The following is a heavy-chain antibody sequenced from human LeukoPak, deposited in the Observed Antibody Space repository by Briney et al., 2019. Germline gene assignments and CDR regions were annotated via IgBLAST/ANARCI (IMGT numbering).Heavy chain of an antibody. CDR1: GGSISSYY. CDR3: ARASMVPLYNWFDP. J-gene: IGHJ5*02. D-gene: IGHD2-8*01. V-gene: IGHV4-4*07. Sequence: PSETLSLTCTVSGGSISSYYWSWIRQPAGKGLEWTGRIYTSGSTNYNPSLKSRVTMSVDTSKNQFSLNLSSVTAADTAVYYCARASMVPLYNWFDPWGQGTLVTVSS. CDR2: IYTSGST.